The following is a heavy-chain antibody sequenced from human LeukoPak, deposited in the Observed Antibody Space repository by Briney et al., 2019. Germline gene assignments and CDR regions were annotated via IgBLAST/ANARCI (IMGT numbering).Heavy chain of an antibody. D-gene: IGHD6-6*01. J-gene: IGHJ5*02. CDR3: ARGQFDSGIAARPGWFDP. CDR2: INHSGST. V-gene: IGHV4-34*01. CDR1: GGSFSGYY. Sequence: PSETPSLACAVYGGSFSGYYWSWIRQPPGKGLEWIGEINHSGSTNYNPSLKSRVTISVDTSKNQFSLKLSSVTAADTAVYYCARGQFDSGIAARPGWFDPWGQGTLVTVSS.